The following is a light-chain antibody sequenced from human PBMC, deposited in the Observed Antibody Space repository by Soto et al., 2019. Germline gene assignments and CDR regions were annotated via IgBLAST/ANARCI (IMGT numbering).Light chain of an antibody. J-gene: IGKJ2*01. CDR1: QRIGNN. CDR3: QQSYNTPPYT. Sequence: DLQMTQSPSSLSASVGDRVTITCRATQRIGNNLTWYQQKPGNAPKLLIFGASNLQSGVPPSFSGSGSGTEVTLTTNSRQLEDFATYDWQQSYNTPPYTFGPGTKLEIK. V-gene: IGKV1-39*01. CDR2: GAS.